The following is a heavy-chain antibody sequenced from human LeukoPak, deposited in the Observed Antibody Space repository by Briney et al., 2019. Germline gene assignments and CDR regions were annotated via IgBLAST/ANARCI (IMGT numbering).Heavy chain of an antibody. Sequence: GSLRLSCAASGFTFTSYSMNWVRQAPGKGLEWVSSISSSSSYIYYADSVKGRFTLSGDNAKNSLYLQMNSLRAEDTAVYYCARAIQNYYGSGSYYRDAFDIWGQGTMVTVSS. D-gene: IGHD3-10*01. V-gene: IGHV3-21*01. CDR2: ISSSSSYI. CDR1: GFTFTSYS. CDR3: ARAIQNYYGSGSYYRDAFDI. J-gene: IGHJ3*02.